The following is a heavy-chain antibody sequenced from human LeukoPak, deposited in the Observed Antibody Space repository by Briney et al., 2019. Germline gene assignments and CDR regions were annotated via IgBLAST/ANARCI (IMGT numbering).Heavy chain of an antibody. J-gene: IGHJ4*02. Sequence: PGGSLRLSCAASRFTFSDYFMSWIRQAPGKGLEWVSYISSSGSTIYYADSVKGRFTISRDNAKNSLYLQMNSLRAEDTAVYYCARGDSYDSSGYWTSWGQGTLVTVSS. CDR1: RFTFSDYF. D-gene: IGHD3-22*01. CDR3: ARGDSYDSSGYWTS. V-gene: IGHV3-11*04. CDR2: ISSSGSTI.